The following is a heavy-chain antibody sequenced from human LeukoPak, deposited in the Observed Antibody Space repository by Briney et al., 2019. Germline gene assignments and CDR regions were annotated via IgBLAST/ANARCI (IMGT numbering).Heavy chain of an antibody. Sequence: ASVKVSCKASGYTFTGYYMHWVRQAPGQGLEWMGWINPNSGGTNYAQKFQGRVTMTRDTSISTAYMELSRLRSDDTAVYYCAKDSGMDNWNYVDAFDIWGQGIMVTVSS. CDR3: AKDSGMDNWNYVDAFDI. CDR1: GYTFTGYY. J-gene: IGHJ3*02. CDR2: INPNSGGT. V-gene: IGHV1-2*02. D-gene: IGHD1-7*01.